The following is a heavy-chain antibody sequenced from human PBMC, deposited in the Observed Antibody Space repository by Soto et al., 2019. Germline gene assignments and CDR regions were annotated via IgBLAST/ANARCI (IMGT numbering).Heavy chain of an antibody. D-gene: IGHD6-6*01. CDR3: ARVARYSSSSLRFFDY. J-gene: IGHJ4*02. Sequence: PGGSLRLSCAASGFTFSSYAMSWVRQAPGKGLEWVSVIRSSGGRTYYADSVKGRFTISRHNSKNTLYLQMNSLRAEDTAVYYCARVARYSSSSLRFFDYWGQGTLVTVSS. CDR1: GFTFSSYA. V-gene: IGHV3-23*01. CDR2: IRSSGGRT.